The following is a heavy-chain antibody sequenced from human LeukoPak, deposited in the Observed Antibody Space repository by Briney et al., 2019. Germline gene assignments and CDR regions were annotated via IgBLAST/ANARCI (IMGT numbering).Heavy chain of an antibody. V-gene: IGHV4-39*01. CDR2: IYYSGST. J-gene: IGHJ4*02. CDR1: GGSTSSSSYY. Sequence: SETLSLTCTVSGGSTSSSSYYWGWIRQPPGKGLEWIGSIYYSGSTYYNPSLKSRVTISVDTSKNQFSLKLSSVTAADTAVYYCARQVVEKVYYFDYWGQGTLVTVSS. CDR3: ARQVVEKVYYFDY. D-gene: IGHD3-22*01.